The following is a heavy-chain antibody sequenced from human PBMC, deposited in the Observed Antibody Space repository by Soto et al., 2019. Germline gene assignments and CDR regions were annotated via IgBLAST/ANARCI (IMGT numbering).Heavy chain of an antibody. D-gene: IGHD2-8*01. V-gene: IGHV4-31*03. CDR2: IYSTGST. Sequence: QVQLEASGPGLVKPSQTVSLTCSVSGGSIRSGGYFRTRIRQHPGKGLAYIGHIYSTGSTYYIPTLRRRLNMSLDTSKNQFSLNLTSVTTADTALFLCPRIYIGLYQSFDSWGQGALVTVSS. CDR1: GGSIRSGGYF. CDR3: PRIYIGLYQSFDS. J-gene: IGHJ4*02.